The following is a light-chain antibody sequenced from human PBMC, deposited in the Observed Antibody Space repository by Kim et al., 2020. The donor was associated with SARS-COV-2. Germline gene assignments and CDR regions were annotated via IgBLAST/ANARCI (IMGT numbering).Light chain of an antibody. CDR1: NSDIGGYNY. J-gene: IGLJ3*02. Sequence: GQRFTIAGTGSNSDIGGYNYVSWYQQHPGKAPKLIIYDVTKRPSGVSDRFSGSKSGNTASLIISGLQADDEADYYCSSYTSSKTWVFGGGTQLTVL. CDR3: SSYTSSKTWV. V-gene: IGLV2-14*03. CDR2: DVT.